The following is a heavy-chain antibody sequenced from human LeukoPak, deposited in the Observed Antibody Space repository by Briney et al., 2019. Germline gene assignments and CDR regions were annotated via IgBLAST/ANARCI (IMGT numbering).Heavy chain of an antibody. CDR3: ERDHMTTVTTTFDY. CDR2: ISAYNGNK. D-gene: IGHD4-17*01. V-gene: IGHV1-18*01. Sequence: ASLKGSCKTSVYTFTSYGISWVRQAPGQGLEWMGRISAYNGNKNYAEKLQGRVTMTTDTSTSTVYMEMRSLRSDDTAVYYCERDHMTTVTTTFDYWGQGTLVTVSS. J-gene: IGHJ4*02. CDR1: VYTFTSYG.